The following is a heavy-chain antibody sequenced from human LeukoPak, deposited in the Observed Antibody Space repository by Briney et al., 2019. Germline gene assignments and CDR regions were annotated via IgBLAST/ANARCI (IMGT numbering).Heavy chain of an antibody. Sequence: SETLSLTCTVSGGSISSGGYYWSWIRQHPGKGLEWIGYIYYSGSTYYNPSLKSRVTISVDTSKNQFSLKLSSVTAADTAVYYCARAGRGSGLYYYYYYGMDVWGQGTTVTVSS. CDR1: GGSISSGGYY. CDR2: IYYSGST. V-gene: IGHV4-31*03. D-gene: IGHD3-10*01. CDR3: ARAGRGSGLYYYYYYGMDV. J-gene: IGHJ6*02.